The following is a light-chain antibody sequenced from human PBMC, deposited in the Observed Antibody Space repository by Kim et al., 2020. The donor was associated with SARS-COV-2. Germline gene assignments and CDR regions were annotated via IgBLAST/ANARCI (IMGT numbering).Light chain of an antibody. J-gene: IGKJ1*01. CDR1: QSVLYSYNNKNY. Sequence: TINCKSSQSVLYSYNNKNYVAWYQQKPGQPPKLLIYWSSTRESGVPDRFSGSGSGTDFTLTISSLQAEDVAVYYCQQYYTIPPWTFGQGTKVDIK. V-gene: IGKV4-1*01. CDR3: QQYYTIPPWT. CDR2: WSS.